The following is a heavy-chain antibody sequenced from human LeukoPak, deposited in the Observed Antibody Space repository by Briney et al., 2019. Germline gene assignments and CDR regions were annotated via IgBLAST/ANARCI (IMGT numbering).Heavy chain of an antibody. D-gene: IGHD4/OR15-4a*01. CDR1: GYTFTGYY. Sequence: ASVKVSCKASGYTFTGYYMHWVRQAPGQGLEWMGWINPNSGGTNYAQKLQGRVTMTTDTSTSTAYMELRSLRSDDTAVYYCARVTLELTFPEYFDYWGQGTLVTVSS. CDR3: ARVTLELTFPEYFDY. J-gene: IGHJ4*02. CDR2: INPNSGGT. V-gene: IGHV1-2*02.